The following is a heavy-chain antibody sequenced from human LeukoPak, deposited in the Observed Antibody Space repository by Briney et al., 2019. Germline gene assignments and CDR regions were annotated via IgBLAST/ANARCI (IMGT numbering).Heavy chain of an antibody. CDR2: IIPILGIA. CDR1: GGTFSSYA. V-gene: IGHV1-69*04. J-gene: IGHJ4*02. D-gene: IGHD3-22*01. Sequence: SVKVSCKASGGTFSSYAISWVRQAPGQGLEWMGRIIPILGIANYAQKFQGRVTVTADKSTSTAYMELSSLRTEGMAAYYCARAHISGDYDSSGYPFDYWGQGTLVTVSS. CDR3: ARAHISGDYDSSGYPFDY.